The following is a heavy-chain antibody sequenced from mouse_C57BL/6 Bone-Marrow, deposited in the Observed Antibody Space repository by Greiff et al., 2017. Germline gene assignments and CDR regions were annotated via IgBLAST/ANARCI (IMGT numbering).Heavy chain of an antibody. J-gene: IGHJ3*01. V-gene: IGHV1-39*01. CDR1: GYSFTDYN. Sequence: EVQLQQSGPELVKPGASVKISCKASGYSFTDYNMNWVKQSNGKSLEWIGVINPNYVTTRYNQKFKGKATLTIYQSSSTSYMQLNSLTSEDAAVYYCATSSRLAYWGRGTLVPVSA. D-gene: IGHD6-1*01. CDR3: ATSSRLAY. CDR2: INPNYVTT.